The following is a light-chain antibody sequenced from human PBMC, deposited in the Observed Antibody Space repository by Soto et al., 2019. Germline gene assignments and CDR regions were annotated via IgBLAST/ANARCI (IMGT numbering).Light chain of an antibody. CDR1: QSVSSIY. V-gene: IGKV3-20*01. CDR3: QQYGSSPRT. CDR2: GVS. Sequence: EIVLTQSPATLSLSPGERATLSRRASQSVSSIYFAWYQQKRGQAPRLLIYGVSSRATGIPDRFSGSGSGTDFTLNISRLETEDSAVYYCQQYGSSPRTFGQGTKVDIK. J-gene: IGKJ1*01.